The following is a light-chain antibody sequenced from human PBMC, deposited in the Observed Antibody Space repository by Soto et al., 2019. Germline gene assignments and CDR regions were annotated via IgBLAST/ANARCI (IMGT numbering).Light chain of an antibody. Sequence: QSALTQPASVSGSPGQSITISCTGTSSDVGGYNYVSWYQQHPGKAPKLMIYEVTYRPSGVSNRFSGSKSGNTASLTISGLQAEDEADYYCSSYSDSNTRVFGTGTKLTV. CDR2: EVT. CDR3: SSYSDSNTRV. V-gene: IGLV2-14*01. J-gene: IGLJ1*01. CDR1: SSDVGGYNY.